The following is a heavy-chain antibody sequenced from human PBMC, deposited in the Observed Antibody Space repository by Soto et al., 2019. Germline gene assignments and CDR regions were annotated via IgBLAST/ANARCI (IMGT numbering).Heavy chain of an antibody. CDR2: ISGSGGST. J-gene: IGHJ6*02. D-gene: IGHD2-8*01. V-gene: IGHV3-23*01. Sequence: GGSLRLSCGASGFTFSSYAMSLVRQAPGKGLEWVSAISGSGGSTYYADSVKGRFTISRDNSKNTLYLQMNSLRAEDTAVYYCAKGIGYCTNGVCYNYYYYGMDVWGQGTTVTVSS. CDR1: GFTFSSYA. CDR3: AKGIGYCTNGVCYNYYYYGMDV.